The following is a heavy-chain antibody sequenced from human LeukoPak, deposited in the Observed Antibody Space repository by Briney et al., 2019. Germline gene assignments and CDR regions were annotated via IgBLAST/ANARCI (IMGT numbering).Heavy chain of an antibody. CDR3: ASNSDILTGPGDDY. CDR1: GYSFTSYW. J-gene: IGHJ4*02. D-gene: IGHD3-9*01. Sequence: GESLKISCKGSGYSFTSYWISWVRQMPGKGLEWMGRIDPSDSYTNYSPSFQGYVTISADKSISTAYLQWSSLKASDTATYYCASNSDILTGPGDDYWGQGTLVTVSS. CDR2: IDPSDSYT. V-gene: IGHV5-10-1*01.